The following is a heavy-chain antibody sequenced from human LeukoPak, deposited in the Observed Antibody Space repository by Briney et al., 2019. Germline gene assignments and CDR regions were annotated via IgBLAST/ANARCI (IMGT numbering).Heavy chain of an antibody. D-gene: IGHD6-25*01. CDR2: INTSGNS. CDR1: GDSIRNYY. CDR3: AREGGGPRWLDP. Sequence: SETLSLTCTVSGDSIRNYYWSWIRQPAGKGLEWIGRINTSGNSNYNPSLGSRVTMSVDTSKNQFSLNLSSVTAANTAVYYCAREGGGPRWLDPWGQGPLVTVSS. J-gene: IGHJ5*02. V-gene: IGHV4-4*07.